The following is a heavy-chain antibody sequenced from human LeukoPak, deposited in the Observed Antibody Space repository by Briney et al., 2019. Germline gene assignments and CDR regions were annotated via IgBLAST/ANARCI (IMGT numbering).Heavy chain of an antibody. V-gene: IGHV3-66*01. Sequence: GGSLRLSCAASGFTVSSNYMSWVRQAPGKGLEWVSVIYGGGSTYYADSVKGRFTISRDNSKNTLYLQMNSLRAEDTAVYYCARVAAPYYDILTGYYTGNWFDPWGQGTLVTVSS. CDR3: ARVAAPYYDILTGYYTGNWFDP. CDR2: IYGGGST. D-gene: IGHD3-9*01. J-gene: IGHJ5*02. CDR1: GFTVSSNY.